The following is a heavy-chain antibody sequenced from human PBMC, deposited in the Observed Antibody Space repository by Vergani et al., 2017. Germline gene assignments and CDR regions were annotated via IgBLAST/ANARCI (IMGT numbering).Heavy chain of an antibody. J-gene: IGHJ5*02. CDR3: ARLPDRYSYGQSWFDP. V-gene: IGHV1-46*01. D-gene: IGHD5-18*01. CDR1: GYTFTSYY. CDR2: INPSGGST. Sequence: QVQLVQSGAEVKKPGASVKVSCKASGYTFTSYYMHWVRQAPGQGLEWMGIINPSGGSTSYAQKFQGRVTMTRDTSTSTVYMELSSLRSEDTAVYYCARLPDRYSYGQSWFDPWGQGTLVTVSS.